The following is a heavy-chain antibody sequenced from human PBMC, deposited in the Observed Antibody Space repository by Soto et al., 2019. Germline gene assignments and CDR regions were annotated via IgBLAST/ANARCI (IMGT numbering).Heavy chain of an antibody. CDR3: ARYGPRDGRRGYSGYDFRVFGY. Sequence: GGFLRLSCAASGFTFSSYWMSWVRQAPGKGLEWVANIKQDGSEKYYVDSVKGRFTISRDNAKNSLYLQMNSLRAEDTDVNYCARYGPRDGRRGYSGYDFRVFGYWGQGTLVTVSS. J-gene: IGHJ4*02. CDR2: IKQDGSEK. CDR1: GFTFSSYW. D-gene: IGHD5-12*01. V-gene: IGHV3-7*05.